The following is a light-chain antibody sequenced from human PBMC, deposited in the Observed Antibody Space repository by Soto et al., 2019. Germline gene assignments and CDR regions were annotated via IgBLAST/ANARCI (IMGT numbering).Light chain of an antibody. CDR1: SGHSSYA. CDR3: QTWGTDVV. V-gene: IGLV4-69*01. Sequence: VLTQSPSASASLGASVKLTCTLSSGHSSYAIAWHQQQPEKGPRYLMKLNSDGSHSKGDGIPDRFSGSSSGAERYLTISSLQSEDEADYYCQTWGTDVVFGGGTKVTVL. CDR2: LNSDGSH. J-gene: IGLJ2*01.